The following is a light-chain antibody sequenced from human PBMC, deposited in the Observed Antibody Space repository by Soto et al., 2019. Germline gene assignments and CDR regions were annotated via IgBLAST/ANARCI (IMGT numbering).Light chain of an antibody. V-gene: IGKV1-39*01. CDR1: QDISNY. Sequence: EIQITQSQSSLSASVGDRVTITCQASQDISNYLNWYQQKPGKAPELLIFAASSLQSGVPSRFSSSGSGTDFTLTISILQPEDVAPYYFQQGSDTPTWTFGEGRKVDNK. CDR3: QQGSDTPTWT. CDR2: AAS. J-gene: IGKJ1*01.